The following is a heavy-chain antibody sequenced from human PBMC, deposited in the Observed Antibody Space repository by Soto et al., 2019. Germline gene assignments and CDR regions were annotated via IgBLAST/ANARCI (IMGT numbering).Heavy chain of an antibody. V-gene: IGHV3-74*01. CDR2: IKGDGSDI. CDR1: GFTFSSSR. J-gene: IGHJ4*02. Sequence: GGALRLSCAASGFTFSSSRMHWVRQVPGKGLVWVSHIKGDGSDISYAESVKGRFTVSRDNAKDTLYLQMNNLRAEDTALYYCSTLGGPHLESRDYWGQGTLVTVSS. CDR3: STLGGPHLESRDY. D-gene: IGHD1-1*01.